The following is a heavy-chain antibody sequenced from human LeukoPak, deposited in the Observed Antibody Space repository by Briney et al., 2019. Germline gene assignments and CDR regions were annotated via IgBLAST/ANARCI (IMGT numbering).Heavy chain of an antibody. J-gene: IGHJ4*02. CDR1: GGPFSGYY. Sequence: SETLSLTCAVYGGPFSGYYWSWIRQPPGRGLEWIGEINHSGSTNYNPSLKSRVTISVDTSKNQFSLKLSSVTAADTAVYYCARTYYDSSGYYSSYFDYWGQGTLVTVSS. V-gene: IGHV4-34*01. CDR3: ARTYYDSSGYYSSYFDY. D-gene: IGHD3-22*01. CDR2: INHSGST.